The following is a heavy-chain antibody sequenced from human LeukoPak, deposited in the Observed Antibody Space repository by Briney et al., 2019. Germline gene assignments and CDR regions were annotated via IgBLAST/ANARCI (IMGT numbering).Heavy chain of an antibody. CDR2: ISGSGGST. D-gene: IGHD2-2*01. J-gene: IGHJ4*02. CDR3: AKGASGRCSGTICYALDY. V-gene: IGHV3-23*01. Sequence: GGSLRLSCAASGFTFSSYAMSWVRQAPGKGLEWVSGISGSGGSTYYADSVKGRFTISRDNSKNTLYLQMNSLRAEDTAVYYCAKGASGRCSGTICYALDYWGQGTLVTVSS. CDR1: GFTFSSYA.